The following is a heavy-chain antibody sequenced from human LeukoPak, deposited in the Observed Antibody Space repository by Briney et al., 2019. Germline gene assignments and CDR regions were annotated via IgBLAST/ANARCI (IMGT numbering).Heavy chain of an antibody. V-gene: IGHV4-39*07. CDR3: ARVDFPYYDSSGYLYY. J-gene: IGHJ4*02. CDR1: GGSISSSSYY. Sequence: SETLSLTCTVSGGSISSSSYYWGWIRQPPGKGLEWIGSIYYSGSTYYNPSLKSRVTISVDTSKNQFSLKLSSVTAADTAEYYCARVDFPYYDSSGYLYYWGQGTLVTVSS. CDR2: IYYSGST. D-gene: IGHD3-22*01.